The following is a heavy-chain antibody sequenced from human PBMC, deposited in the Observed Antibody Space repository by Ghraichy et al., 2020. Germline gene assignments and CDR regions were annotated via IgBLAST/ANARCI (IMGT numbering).Heavy chain of an antibody. CDR2: INHSGST. CDR1: GGSFSGYY. Sequence: SETLSLTCAVYGGSFSGYYWSWIRQPPGKGLEWIGEINHSGSTNYNPSLKSRVTISVDTSKNQFSLKLSSVTAADTAVYYCARMLRADAFDIWGQGTMVTVSS. V-gene: IGHV4-34*01. D-gene: IGHD3-10*02. CDR3: ARMLRADAFDI. J-gene: IGHJ3*02.